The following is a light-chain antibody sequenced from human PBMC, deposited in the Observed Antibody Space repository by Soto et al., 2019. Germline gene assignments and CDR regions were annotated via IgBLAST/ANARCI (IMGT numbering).Light chain of an antibody. CDR3: SAWDDSLNGHVV. CDR2: TNN. CDR1: SSNIGGNT. V-gene: IGLV1-44*01. J-gene: IGLJ2*01. Sequence: QSVLTQPPSASGAPGQRVTISCSGSSSNIGGNTVNSYQQLPGTAPKLLIHTNNERPSGVPDRFSGPKSGTSASLAITGLQSEDEADYYCSAWDDSLNGHVVFGGGTKLTVL.